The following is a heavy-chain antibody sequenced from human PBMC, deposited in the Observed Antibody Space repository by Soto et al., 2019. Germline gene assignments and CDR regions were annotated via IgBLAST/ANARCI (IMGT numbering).Heavy chain of an antibody. CDR1: GFTFSSYG. CDR3: AKDAWDY. Sequence: PGESLKISCAASGFTFSSYGLHWVRQAPGKGLEWVAVISYDGSNKYYADSVKGRFTISRDNSKNTLYLQMNSLRAEDTAVYYCAKDAWDYWGQGTLVTVSS. J-gene: IGHJ4*02. V-gene: IGHV3-30*18. CDR2: ISYDGSNK.